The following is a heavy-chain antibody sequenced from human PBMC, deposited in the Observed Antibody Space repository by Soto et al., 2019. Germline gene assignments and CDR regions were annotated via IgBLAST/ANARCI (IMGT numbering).Heavy chain of an antibody. Sequence: EAQLVESGGGLVQPGGYLRLSCAASGFTFSNYEMHWVRQAPGKGLEYVSGISNNGAHTDYAKSVKGRFTIYRDNSENTLYLQMGSLRAEDMALYYCARRGYGSRWPNVYMDVWGKGTTVTVSS. D-gene: IGHD6-13*01. J-gene: IGHJ6*03. V-gene: IGHV3-64*01. CDR3: ARRGYGSRWPNVYMDV. CDR2: ISNNGAHT. CDR1: GFTFSNYE.